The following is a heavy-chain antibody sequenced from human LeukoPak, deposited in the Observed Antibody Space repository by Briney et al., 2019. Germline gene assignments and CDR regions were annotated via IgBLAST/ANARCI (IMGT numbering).Heavy chain of an antibody. V-gene: IGHV1-69*04. CDR2: IIPIFGIT. J-gene: IGHJ4*02. CDR1: GDTLNNFA. Sequence: ASVKVSCKASGDTLNNFAISWVRQAPGQGLEWMGRIIPIFGITNYSQKFQGRVTITADKSTSTVYIELSRLRYQDTALYYCARVDRDYFDYWSQGTLVTVSS. CDR3: ARVDRDYFDY. D-gene: IGHD3-10*01.